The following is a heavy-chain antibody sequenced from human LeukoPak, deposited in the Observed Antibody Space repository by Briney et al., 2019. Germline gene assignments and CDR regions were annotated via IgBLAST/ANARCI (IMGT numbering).Heavy chain of an antibody. D-gene: IGHD3-16*02. CDR2: INPSGGST. V-gene: IGHV1-46*01. CDR3: ARGRDYVWGSYRRTYYFDY. J-gene: IGHJ4*02. Sequence: ASVKVSCKASGYTFTSYYMHWVRQAPGQGLEWMGIINPSGGSTSYAQKFQGRVTMTRDTSTSTVYMELSSLRSEDTAVYCCARGRDYVWGSYRRTYYFDYWGQGTLVTVSS. CDR1: GYTFTSYY.